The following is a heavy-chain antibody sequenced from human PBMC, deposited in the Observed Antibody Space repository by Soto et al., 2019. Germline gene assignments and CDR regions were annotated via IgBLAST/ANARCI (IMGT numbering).Heavy chain of an antibody. D-gene: IGHD5-12*01. Sequence: GGSLRLSCAASGFTFSSYAMSWVRQAPGKGLEWVSAISGSGGSTYYADSVKGRFTISRDNSKNTLYLQMNSLRAEDTAVYYCANTILIGGGYSGYDYGSPLVYWGQGTLVTVSS. CDR1: GFTFSSYA. CDR2: ISGSGGST. CDR3: ANTILIGGGYSGYDYGSPLVY. V-gene: IGHV3-23*01. J-gene: IGHJ4*02.